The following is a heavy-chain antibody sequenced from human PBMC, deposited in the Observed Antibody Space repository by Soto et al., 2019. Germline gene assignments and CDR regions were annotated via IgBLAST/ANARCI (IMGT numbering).Heavy chain of an antibody. Sequence: SLRLFCAASGFTFSSYGMHWVRQAPGKGLEWVAVISYDGSNKYYADSVKCRFTISRDNSKNTLYLQMNSLRAEDTAVYYCAKDSLAYNYGSGPHDYWGQGTLVTVSS. CDR2: ISYDGSNK. CDR3: AKDSLAYNYGSGPHDY. J-gene: IGHJ4*02. V-gene: IGHV3-30*18. D-gene: IGHD3-10*01. CDR1: GFTFSSYG.